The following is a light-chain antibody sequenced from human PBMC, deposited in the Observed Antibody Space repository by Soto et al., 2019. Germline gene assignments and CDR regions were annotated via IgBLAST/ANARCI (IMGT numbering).Light chain of an antibody. CDR2: KAS. Sequence: DIQMTQSPSTLSASVGDRVTITCRASQSISAGLAWYQQKPGKAPKLLIYKASSLESGVPSRFSGSGSGTKFTLTISSLQPDDFATYYCQQYNNYGSWTFGQGTKVDIK. J-gene: IGKJ1*01. CDR1: QSISAG. V-gene: IGKV1-5*03. CDR3: QQYNNYGSWT.